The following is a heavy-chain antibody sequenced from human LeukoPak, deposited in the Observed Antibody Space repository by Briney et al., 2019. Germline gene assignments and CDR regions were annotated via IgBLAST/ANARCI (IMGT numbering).Heavy chain of an antibody. CDR1: GDSVSSNSAA. CDR2: TYYRSKWYN. Sequence: SQTLSLTCAISGDSVSSNSAAWNWIRQSPSRGLEWLVRTYYRSKWYNDYAVSVKSRITINPDTSKNQFSLKMISVTAADTAVYYCARVGYSYGRKTDYWGQGTLVTVSS. D-gene: IGHD5-18*01. V-gene: IGHV6-1*01. J-gene: IGHJ4*02. CDR3: ARVGYSYGRKTDY.